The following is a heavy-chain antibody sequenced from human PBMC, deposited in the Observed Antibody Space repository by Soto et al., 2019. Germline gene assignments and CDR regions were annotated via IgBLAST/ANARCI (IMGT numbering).Heavy chain of an antibody. CDR3: ARNDSVAGNVADY. V-gene: IGHV4-39*01. D-gene: IGHD6-19*01. J-gene: IGHJ4*02. CDR2: IYYSGST. Sequence: SETLSLTCTVSGGSISSSRYYWGWIRQPPGKGLEWIGRIYYSGSTYYNPSLKSRLTISVDTSKNQFSLKLSSVTAGDRVVYYYARNDSVAGNVADYWGQGTLVTVSS. CDR1: GGSISSSRYY.